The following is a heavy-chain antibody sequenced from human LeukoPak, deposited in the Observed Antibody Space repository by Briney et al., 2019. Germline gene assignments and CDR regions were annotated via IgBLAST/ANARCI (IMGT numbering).Heavy chain of an antibody. Sequence: GGSLRLSCAASGFTFSDYYMSWIRQAPGKGLEWVSYISSSGSTIYYADSVKGRFTISRDNAKNSLYLQMNSLRAEDTAVYYCARDLSSTYNDRNYYYGMVVWGQGTTVTVSS. D-gene: IGHD2-2*01. CDR2: ISSSGSTI. CDR3: ARDLSSTYNDRNYYYGMVV. J-gene: IGHJ6*02. CDR1: GFTFSDYY. V-gene: IGHV3-11*01.